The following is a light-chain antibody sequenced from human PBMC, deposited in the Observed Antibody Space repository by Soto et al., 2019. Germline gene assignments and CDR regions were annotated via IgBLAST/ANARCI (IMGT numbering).Light chain of an antibody. V-gene: IGLV2-11*01. CDR2: DVT. CDR1: SSDVGGYKY. CDR3: CSFAGNSYV. J-gene: IGLJ1*01. Sequence: QSALTQPRSVSGSSGQSVTISCTGTSSDVGGYKYVSWYQHHPDKAPKVIIYDVTKRPSGVPDRFSGSKSGNTASLTISGLQAVDEADYYCCSFAGNSYVFGTGTKVTVL.